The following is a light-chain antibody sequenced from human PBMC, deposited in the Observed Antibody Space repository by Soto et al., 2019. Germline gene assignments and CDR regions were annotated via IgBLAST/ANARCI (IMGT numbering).Light chain of an antibody. CDR1: QNVISD. V-gene: IGKV3-15*01. Sequence: EILMTQSPATLSVSPGERATLSCRASQNVISDLAWYQQKPGQPPRLLIYGASTRATGIPARFSGSGSGTEFTLTIRGLQSEDSAVYYCQQYTNWHWTFGQGTKVEIK. CDR3: QQYTNWHWT. J-gene: IGKJ1*01. CDR2: GAS.